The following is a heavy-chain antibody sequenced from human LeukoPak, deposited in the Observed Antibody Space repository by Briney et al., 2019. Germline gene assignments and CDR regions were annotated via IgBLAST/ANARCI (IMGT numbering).Heavy chain of an antibody. CDR2: FDPEDGET. V-gene: IGHV1-24*01. Sequence: GASVKVSCKVSGYTLTELSMHWVRQAPGKGLEWMGGFDPEDGETIYAQKFQGRVTITRDTSASTAYMELSSLRSEDTAVYYCARDRAGVVIYYFDYWGQGTLVTVSS. CDR1: GYTLTELS. J-gene: IGHJ4*02. CDR3: ARDRAGVVIYYFDY. D-gene: IGHD2-21*01.